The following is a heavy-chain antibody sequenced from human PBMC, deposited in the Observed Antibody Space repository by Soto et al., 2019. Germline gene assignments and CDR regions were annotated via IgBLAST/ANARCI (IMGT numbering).Heavy chain of an antibody. CDR2: IIPMFGIT. J-gene: IGHJ4*02. V-gene: IGHV1-69*12. D-gene: IGHD2-15*01. CDR1: GGTFSSYG. Sequence: QVQLVQSGAEVKKPGSSLKVSCKVSGGTFSSYGFNWVRQAPGQGLEWMGGIIPMFGITNHTQKFQDSMTITADASTSTVYMPLSRLGSDATAIYFCACDRGYGLGNWGQGTPLTVSS. CDR3: ACDRGYGLGN.